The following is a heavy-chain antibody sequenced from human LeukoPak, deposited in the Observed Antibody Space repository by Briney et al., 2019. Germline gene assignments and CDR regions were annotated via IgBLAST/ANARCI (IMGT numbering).Heavy chain of an antibody. CDR3: ARESLTAPSKDYGDYAQQAFDI. D-gene: IGHD4-17*01. CDR2: ITAGGGST. CDR1: GFTFSNYV. Sequence: PGGSLRLSCAASGFTFSNYVMSWVRQAPGKGLEWVSGITAGGGSTYYADSVKGRFTISRDNSKNTLYLQMNSLRAEDTAVYYCARESLTAPSKDYGDYAQQAFDIWGQGTMVTVSS. V-gene: IGHV3-23*01. J-gene: IGHJ3*02.